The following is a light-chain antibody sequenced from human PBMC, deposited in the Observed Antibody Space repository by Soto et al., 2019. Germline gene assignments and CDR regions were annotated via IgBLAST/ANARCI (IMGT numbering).Light chain of an antibody. CDR2: EVS. Sequence: DVVMTQSPLFLPVTLGQPASISCRSSQSLIHSDGNTYLSWFQQRPGQSPRRLIYEVSDRDSGVTDRFTGSGSGTDFTLKISRVEAEEVGVYYCLQGTHWPWTFGQGTEVEIK. CDR1: QSLIHSDGNTY. J-gene: IGKJ1*01. V-gene: IGKV2-30*02. CDR3: LQGTHWPWT.